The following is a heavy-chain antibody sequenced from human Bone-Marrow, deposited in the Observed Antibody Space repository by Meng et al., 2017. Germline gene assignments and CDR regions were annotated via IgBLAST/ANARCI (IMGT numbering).Heavy chain of an antibody. Sequence: ASVKVSCKASGYTFTSYDINWVRQATGQGLEWMGWMNPDSGNTGYAQKFQGRVTITRNTSISTAYMELSSLRSEDTAVYYCARDRGYDSSGYFNWFDPWGQGTLVTVSS. CDR1: GYTFTSYD. D-gene: IGHD3-22*01. CDR3: ARDRGYDSSGYFNWFDP. V-gene: IGHV1-8*03. J-gene: IGHJ5*02. CDR2: MNPDSGNT.